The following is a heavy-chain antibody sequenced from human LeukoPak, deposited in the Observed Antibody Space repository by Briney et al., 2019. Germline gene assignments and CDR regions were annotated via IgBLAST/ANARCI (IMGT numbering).Heavy chain of an antibody. V-gene: IGHV1-69*13. CDR2: IIPIFGTA. D-gene: IGHD6-6*01. Sequence: ASVKVSCTASGGTFSSYAISWVRQAPGQGLEWMGGIIPIFGTANYAQKFQGRVTITADESTSTAYMELSSLRSEDTAVYYCARDNLRSHRSIAARRGAFDIWGQGTMVTVSS. J-gene: IGHJ3*02. CDR1: GGTFSSYA. CDR3: ARDNLRSHRSIAARRGAFDI.